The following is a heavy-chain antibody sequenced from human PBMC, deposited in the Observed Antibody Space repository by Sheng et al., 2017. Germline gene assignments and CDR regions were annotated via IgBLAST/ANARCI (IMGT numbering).Heavy chain of an antibody. CDR1: GFTFSSYG. CDR3: AKDLYSGYDFPLFDY. J-gene: IGHJ4*02. Sequence: EVQLVESGGGLVQPGGTLRLSCAASGFTFSSYGMSWVRQAPGKGLEWVSAISGSGGSTYYADSVKGRFTISRDNSKNTLYLQMNSLRAEDTAVYYFAKDLYSGYDFPLFDYWGQGTLVTVSS. D-gene: IGHD5-12*01. CDR2: ISGSGGST. V-gene: IGHV3-23*04.